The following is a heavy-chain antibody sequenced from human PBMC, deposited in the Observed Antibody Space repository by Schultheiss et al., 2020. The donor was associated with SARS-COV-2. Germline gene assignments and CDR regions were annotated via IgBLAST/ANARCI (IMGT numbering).Heavy chain of an antibody. D-gene: IGHD1-14*01. CDR3: ARQRGYKQGDV. CDR2: ISYDGSNK. Sequence: GESLKISCAASGFTVSSNYMSWVRQAPGKGLEWVAVISYDGSNKYYADSVKGRFTISRDNSKNTLYLQMNSLRAEDTAVYYCARQRGYKQGDVWGKGATVTVSS. V-gene: IGHV3-30-3*01. J-gene: IGHJ6*04. CDR1: GFTVSSNY.